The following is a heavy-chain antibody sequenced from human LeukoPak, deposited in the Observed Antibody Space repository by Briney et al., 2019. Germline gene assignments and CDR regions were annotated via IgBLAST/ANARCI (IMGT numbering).Heavy chain of an antibody. V-gene: IGHV4-61*02. CDR3: ARYSTTTFGAFDI. Sequence: PSETLSLTCTVSGGSISSSSYYWSWIRQPAGKGLEWIGRIYTSGSTNYNPSLKSRVTISVDTSKNQFSLKLSSVTAADTAVYYCARYSTTTFGAFDIWGQGTMVTVSS. J-gene: IGHJ3*02. D-gene: IGHD6-13*01. CDR1: GGSISSSSYY. CDR2: IYTSGST.